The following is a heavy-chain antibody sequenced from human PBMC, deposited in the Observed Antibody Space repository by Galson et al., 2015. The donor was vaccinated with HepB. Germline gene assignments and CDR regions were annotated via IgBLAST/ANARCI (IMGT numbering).Heavy chain of an antibody. Sequence: SVKVSCKASGSTFTDYYMHWVRQAPGQGLEWMGWISPNSGATSYGQKFQGRVTMTSDTSISTAYMELSRLRSDDTAVYYCARSKRFLEWLAFYYGLDVWGLGTTVTVSS. V-gene: IGHV1-2*02. CDR2: ISPNSGAT. CDR3: ARSKRFLEWLAFYYGLDV. D-gene: IGHD3-3*01. CDR1: GSTFTDYY. J-gene: IGHJ6*02.